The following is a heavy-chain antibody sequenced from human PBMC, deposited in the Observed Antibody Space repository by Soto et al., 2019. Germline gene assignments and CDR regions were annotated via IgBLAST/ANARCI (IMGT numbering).Heavy chain of an antibody. CDR3: ARDSSSWYDYFDY. Sequence: QVQLQQWGAGLLKPSETLSLTCAVYGGSFSGYYWSWIRQPPGKGLEWIGEINHSGSTNYNPSLKSRVTISVDTSKNQFSLKLSSVTAADTAVHYCARDSSSWYDYFDYWGQGTLVTVSS. J-gene: IGHJ4*02. CDR2: INHSGST. CDR1: GGSFSGYY. V-gene: IGHV4-34*01. D-gene: IGHD6-13*01.